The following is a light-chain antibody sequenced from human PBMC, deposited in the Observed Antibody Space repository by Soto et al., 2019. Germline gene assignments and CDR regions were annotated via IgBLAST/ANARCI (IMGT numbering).Light chain of an antibody. J-gene: IGLJ1*01. Sequence: QSVLTQPASVSGSPGQSTTISCAGTSSDFGGYTYVSWYQQHPGKAPKLMIYDVSNRPSGVSNRFSGSKSGNTASLTISGLQAEDEADYYCTSYTSSSTPYVFGGGTKVTVL. CDR1: SSDFGGYTY. CDR3: TSYTSSSTPYV. V-gene: IGLV2-14*01. CDR2: DVS.